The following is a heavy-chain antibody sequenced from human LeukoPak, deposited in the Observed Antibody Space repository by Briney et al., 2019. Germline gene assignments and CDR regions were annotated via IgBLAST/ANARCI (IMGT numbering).Heavy chain of an antibody. V-gene: IGHV3-74*01. J-gene: IGHJ1*01. CDR2: INSDGSIT. CDR1: GFTFTTYW. Sequence: GGSLRLSCAASGFTFTTYWMHWVRQAPGKGLVWVSHINSDGSITSYADSVKGRFTISRDNAKNTPYLQMNSLRAEDTAVYYCARDGTSSGYLREVYFQHWGQGTLVTVSS. D-gene: IGHD3-22*01. CDR3: ARDGTSSGYLREVYFQH.